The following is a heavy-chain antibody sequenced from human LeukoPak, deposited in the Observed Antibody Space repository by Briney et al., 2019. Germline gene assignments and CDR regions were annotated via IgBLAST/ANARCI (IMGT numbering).Heavy chain of an antibody. J-gene: IGHJ5*02. D-gene: IGHD2-15*01. CDR3: ARGCAGYCSGGSCYVGWFDP. Sequence: SETLSLTCTVSGYSISSGYYWGWIRQPPGKGLEWIGSIYHSGSTYYNPSLKGRVTISVDTSKNQVSLKLSSVTAVDTAVYYCARGCAGYCSGGSCYVGWFDPWGQGTLVTVSS. V-gene: IGHV4-38-2*02. CDR1: GYSISSGYY. CDR2: IYHSGST.